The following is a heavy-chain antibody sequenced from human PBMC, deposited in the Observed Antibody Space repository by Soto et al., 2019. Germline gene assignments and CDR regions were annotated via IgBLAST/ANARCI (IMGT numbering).Heavy chain of an antibody. J-gene: IGHJ6*03. D-gene: IGHD3-10*01. CDR3: ARVGGGWFRGVNNYYYYMDV. Sequence: SETLSLTCTVSGGSISSYYWSWIRQPPGKGLEWIGYIYYSGSTNYNPSLKSRVTISVDTSKNQFSLKLSSVTAADTAVYYCARVGGGWFRGVNNYYYYMDVWGKGTTVTVSS. V-gene: IGHV4-59*01. CDR2: IYYSGST. CDR1: GGSISSYY.